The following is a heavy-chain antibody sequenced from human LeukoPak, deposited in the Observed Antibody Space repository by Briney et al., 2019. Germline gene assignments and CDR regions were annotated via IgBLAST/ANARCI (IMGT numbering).Heavy chain of an antibody. D-gene: IGHD1-1*01. V-gene: IGHV3-53*01. CDR3: ARENWIPDYYYYGMDV. CDR2: IYSGGST. Sequence: GGSLRLSCAASGFTFSSYSMNWVRQAPGKGLEWVSVIYSGGSTYYADSVKGRFTISRDNSKNTLYLQMNSLRAEDTAVYYCARENWIPDYYYYGMDVWGQGTTVTVSS. J-gene: IGHJ6*02. CDR1: GFTFSSYS.